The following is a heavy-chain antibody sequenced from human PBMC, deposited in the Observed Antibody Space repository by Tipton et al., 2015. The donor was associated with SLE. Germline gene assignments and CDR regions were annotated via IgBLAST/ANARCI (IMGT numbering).Heavy chain of an antibody. J-gene: IGHJ3*02. CDR3: ARDRGGGPTPDAFDI. V-gene: IGHV4-61*02. Sequence: TLSLTCTVAGDSISSGSYYWTWIRQPAGKGLEWIGRMYSSGSTNYNPSLKSRVTMSVDTSKNQFSLKLSSVTAADTAVYYCARDRGGGPTPDAFDIWGQGTMVTVSS. CDR2: MYSSGST. CDR1: GDSISSGSYY. D-gene: IGHD3-10*01.